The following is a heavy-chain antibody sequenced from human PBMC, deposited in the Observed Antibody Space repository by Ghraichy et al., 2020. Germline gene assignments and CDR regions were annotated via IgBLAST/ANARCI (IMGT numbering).Heavy chain of an antibody. CDR2: ISGSGGNR. J-gene: IGHJ5*02. CDR1: GFTFAAYA. CDR3: ARDPGYCSTATCYAEGGWFDP. V-gene: IGHV3-23*01. Sequence: LSLTCAASGFTFAAYAMAWVRQAPGRGLGWVSTISGSGGNRPYTDSVKGRFTISRDNSKNTLYLQMNSLRAEDTAVYFFARDPGYCSTATCYAEGGWFDPWGQGTLVTVSS. D-gene: IGHD2-2*01.